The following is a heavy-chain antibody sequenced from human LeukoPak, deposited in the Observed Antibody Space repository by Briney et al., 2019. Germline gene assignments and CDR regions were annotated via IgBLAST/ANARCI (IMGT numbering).Heavy chain of an antibody. D-gene: IGHD2-15*01. Sequence: PSETLSLTCTVSGDSIGTSYWAWIRQPPGKGLEWVAYIHYSGATSYNPSLESRLTITLDMSNNQFSLKLSSVTAADTAVYYCARDSRGGGPDFDYWGQGTLVTVSS. CDR1: GDSIGTSY. J-gene: IGHJ4*02. CDR3: ARDSRGGGPDFDY. CDR2: IHYSGAT. V-gene: IGHV4-59*01.